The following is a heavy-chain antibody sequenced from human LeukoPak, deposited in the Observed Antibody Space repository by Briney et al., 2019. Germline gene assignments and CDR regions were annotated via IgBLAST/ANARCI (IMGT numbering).Heavy chain of an antibody. V-gene: IGHV3-7*03. Sequence: GGSLRLSCEASGFTFRSYWMTWVRQAPGNGLEWVANIQQDGSEKDYVDSVRGHFTISRDNAKNSLYLQMNSLRAEDTAVYHCARVRGDYYFDYWGQGTLVTVSS. CDR3: ARVRGDYYFDY. CDR1: GFTFRSYW. CDR2: IQQDGSEK. D-gene: IGHD2-21*01. J-gene: IGHJ4*02.